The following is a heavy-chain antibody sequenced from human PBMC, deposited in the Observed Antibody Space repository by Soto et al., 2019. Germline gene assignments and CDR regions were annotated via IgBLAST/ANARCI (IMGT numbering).Heavy chain of an antibody. CDR1: GFTFSSYG. Sequence: PGGSLRLSCAASGFTFSSYGMHWVRQAPGKGLEWVAVISYDGSNKYCADSVKGRFTISRDNSKNTLYLQMNSLRAEDTAVYYCAKNRGEQWLAPDAFDIWGQGTMVTVPS. CDR3: AKNRGEQWLAPDAFDI. V-gene: IGHV3-30*18. J-gene: IGHJ3*02. CDR2: ISYDGSNK. D-gene: IGHD6-19*01.